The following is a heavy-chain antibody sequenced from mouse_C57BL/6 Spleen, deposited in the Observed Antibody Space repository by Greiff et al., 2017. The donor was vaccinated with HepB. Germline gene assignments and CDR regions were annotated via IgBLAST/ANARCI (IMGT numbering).Heavy chain of an antibody. CDR2: IDPSDSYT. Sequence: QVQLQQPGAELVMPGASVKLSCKASGYTFTSYWMHWVKQRPGQGLEWIGEIDPSDSYTNYNQKFKGKSTLTVDKSSSTAYMQLSSLTSEDSAVYYCARHSSMVTHYFDYWGQGTTLTVSS. D-gene: IGHD2-2*01. CDR3: ARHSSMVTHYFDY. J-gene: IGHJ2*01. CDR1: GYTFTSYW. V-gene: IGHV1-69*01.